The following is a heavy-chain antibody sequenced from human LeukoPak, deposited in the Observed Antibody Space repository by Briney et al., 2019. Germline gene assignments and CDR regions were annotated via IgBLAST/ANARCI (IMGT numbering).Heavy chain of an antibody. CDR3: ASRGSSSYYSIDH. J-gene: IGHJ4*02. Sequence: SVKVSCKASGTTFSSYALTWVRQAPGQGLEWLGRIIPMMGTASYSDKYKGRISISADGSTSTAHMELSNLRLEDTAVFYCASRGSSSYYSIDHWGEGTLITVSS. V-gene: IGHV1-69*11. CDR2: IIPMMGTA. CDR1: GTTFSSYA. D-gene: IGHD3-22*01.